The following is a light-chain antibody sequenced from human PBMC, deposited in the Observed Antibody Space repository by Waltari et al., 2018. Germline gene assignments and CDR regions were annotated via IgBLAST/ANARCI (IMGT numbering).Light chain of an antibody. CDR2: GAS. V-gene: IGKV3-15*01. CDR3: QQYNNWPLYT. CDR1: QSITRN. J-gene: IGKJ2*01. Sequence: EILMTQSPATLSLSPGERATLSCRASQSITRNLAWYQQKPGQPPRLLIYGASTRATGIPARFSGSASGTEFTLTISSLQSGDFAVYYCQQYNNWPLYTFGQGTKVEIK.